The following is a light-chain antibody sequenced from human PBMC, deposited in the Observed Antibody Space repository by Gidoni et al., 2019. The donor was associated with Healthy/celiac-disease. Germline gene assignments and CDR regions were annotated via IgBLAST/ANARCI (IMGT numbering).Light chain of an antibody. CDR2: GAS. Sequence: EIVMTQSPATLPVSPGERATLSCRASQSVSSNLAWYQQKPGQAPRLLIYGASTRATGIPARFSGSGSGTEFTLTISSLQSEDFAVYYCQQYNNWPLAFGQXTKLEIK. CDR1: QSVSSN. CDR3: QQYNNWPLA. V-gene: IGKV3-15*01. J-gene: IGKJ2*01.